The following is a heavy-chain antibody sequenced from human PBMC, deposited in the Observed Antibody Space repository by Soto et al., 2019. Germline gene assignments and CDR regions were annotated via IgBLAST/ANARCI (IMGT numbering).Heavy chain of an antibody. D-gene: IGHD2-15*01. CDR1: GFAFSSYS. J-gene: IGHJ5*01. CDR2: IGGLGDVS. CDR3: ANVVGPRDCFDS. V-gene: IGHV3-23*01. Sequence: GGSLRLSCAASGFAFSSYSMSWVRQAPRKGLEWVAAIGGLGDVSYYADSVKGRFTFSRDNSKNTLYLEMNSLRAEDTAVYYCANVVGPRDCFDSWGQGTLVTVSS.